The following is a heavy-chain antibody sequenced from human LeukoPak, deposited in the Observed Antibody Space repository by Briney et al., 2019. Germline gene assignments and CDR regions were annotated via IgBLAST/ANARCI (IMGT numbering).Heavy chain of an antibody. J-gene: IGHJ4*02. CDR2: ISSDGSNK. Sequence: GGSLRLSCAASGFTFSSYGMHWVRQAPGKGLEWVAVISSDGSNKYYADSVQGRFTISRDNSKNTLYLQMNSLRVEDTAVYYCAKCAWTMNIAAAGGYWGQGTLVTVSS. V-gene: IGHV3-30*18. CDR1: GFTFSSYG. CDR3: AKCAWTMNIAAAGGY. D-gene: IGHD6-13*01.